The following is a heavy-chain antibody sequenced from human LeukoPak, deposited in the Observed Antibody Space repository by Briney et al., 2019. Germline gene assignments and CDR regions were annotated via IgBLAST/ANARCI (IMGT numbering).Heavy chain of an antibody. CDR3: ARDAQRYYDSSGYYQDY. Sequence: ASVTVSCTASGYTFTSYGISWVRQAPGQGLEWMGWISAYNGNTNYEQKLQGRVTMTTDTSTSTAYMELRSLRSDDTAVYYCARDAQRYYDSSGYYQDYWGQGTLVTVSS. CDR2: ISAYNGNT. D-gene: IGHD3-22*01. CDR1: GYTFTSYG. J-gene: IGHJ4*02. V-gene: IGHV1-18*01.